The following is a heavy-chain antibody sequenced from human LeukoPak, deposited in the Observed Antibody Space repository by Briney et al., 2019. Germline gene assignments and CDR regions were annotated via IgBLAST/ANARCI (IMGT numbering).Heavy chain of an antibody. J-gene: IGHJ4*02. CDR3: ARPSGSVTIFGVVDYFDY. CDR1: GFVFSDYG. CDR2: IAYDGSNE. V-gene: IGHV3-30*19. D-gene: IGHD3-3*01. Sequence: GGSLRLSCAASGFVFSDYGMHWVRQAPGKGLDWVASIAYDGSNENYAESVKGRFTISRDNAKNTLYLQLNSLRPEDTAVYYCARPSGSVTIFGVVDYFDYWGQGSLVTVSS.